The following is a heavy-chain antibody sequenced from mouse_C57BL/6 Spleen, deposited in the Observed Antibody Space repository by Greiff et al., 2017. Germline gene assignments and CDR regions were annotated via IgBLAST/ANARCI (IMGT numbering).Heavy chain of an antibody. J-gene: IGHJ1*03. Sequence: VQLQQSGAELAKPGASVKLSCKASGYTFTSYWMHWVKQRPGQGLEWIGYINPSSGYTKYNQKFKDKATWTADKASSTAYMQLSRLTYEDSAVYDCAREGDYYYGWGTGTTVTVSS. V-gene: IGHV1-7*01. CDR2: INPSSGYT. CDR3: AREGDYYYG. CDR1: GYTFTSYW. D-gene: IGHD1-1*01.